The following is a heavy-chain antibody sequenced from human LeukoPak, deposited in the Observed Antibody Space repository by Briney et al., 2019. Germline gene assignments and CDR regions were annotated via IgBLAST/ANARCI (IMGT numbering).Heavy chain of an antibody. Sequence: KPSETLSLTCTVSGGSISSSSYYWGWIRQPPGKGLEWIGSIYYSGSTYYNPSLKSRVTISVDTSKNQFSLKLSSVTAADTAVYYCARLYSSSWDYYFDYWGQGTLVTVSS. V-gene: IGHV4-39*07. CDR1: GGSISSSSYY. J-gene: IGHJ4*02. CDR2: IYYSGST. CDR3: ARLYSSSWDYYFDY. D-gene: IGHD6-13*01.